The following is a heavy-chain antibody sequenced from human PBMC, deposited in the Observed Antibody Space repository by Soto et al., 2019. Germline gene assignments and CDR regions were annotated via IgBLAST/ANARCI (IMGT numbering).Heavy chain of an antibody. J-gene: IGHJ4*02. CDR2: IYYSGST. CDR3: ASTYYYDSSGYYY. D-gene: IGHD3-22*01. Sequence: PSVTLSLTCPFSGCSISIGDYYWIWIRQPPGKGLEWIGYIYYSGSTYYNPSLKSRVTISVDTSKNQFSLKLSSVTAADTAVYYCASTYYYDSSGYYYWGQGTLVTVSS. CDR1: GCSISIGDYY. V-gene: IGHV4-30-4*01.